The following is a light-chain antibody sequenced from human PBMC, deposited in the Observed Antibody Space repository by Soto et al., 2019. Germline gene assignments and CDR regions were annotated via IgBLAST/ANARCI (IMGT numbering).Light chain of an antibody. Sequence: IQMTQSPSSLSASVGDRVTITCRASQDISDDVGWYQQTPGKAPKLLISGASRLQSGVPSRFSGSGSGAAFTLTITSLRPEDSATYYCLQNHNYPRTFGQGTKV. CDR3: LQNHNYPRT. CDR2: GAS. V-gene: IGKV1-6*01. J-gene: IGKJ1*01. CDR1: QDISDD.